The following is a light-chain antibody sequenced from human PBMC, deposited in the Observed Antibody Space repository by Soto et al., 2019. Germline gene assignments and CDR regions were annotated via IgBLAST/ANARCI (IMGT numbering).Light chain of an antibody. V-gene: IGLV1-51*02. CDR2: ENN. Sequence: QSVLTQPPSVSAAPVQKVTISCSGSSSNIGNNYVSWYQQLPGTAPKLLIYENNKRPSGIPDRFSGSKSGTSATLGITGLQTGDEADYYCGTWDSRLSAHVVFGGGTKLTVL. J-gene: IGLJ2*01. CDR1: SSNIGNNY. CDR3: GTWDSRLSAHVV.